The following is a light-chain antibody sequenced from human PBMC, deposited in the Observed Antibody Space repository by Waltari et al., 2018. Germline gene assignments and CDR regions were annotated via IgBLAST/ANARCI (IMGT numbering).Light chain of an antibody. CDR3: QQYNMCPQT. J-gene: IGKJ1*01. CDR2: GAS. Sequence: EIVMTQSPATLSVSPGERATLSCRASQSLGSDLAWYQQKPGQPPTLLVYGASTRATGTPARFSGSGSGTEFTLIISGLQSGDSAVYYCQQYNMCPQTFGQGTRVEI. CDR1: QSLGSD. V-gene: IGKV3-15*01.